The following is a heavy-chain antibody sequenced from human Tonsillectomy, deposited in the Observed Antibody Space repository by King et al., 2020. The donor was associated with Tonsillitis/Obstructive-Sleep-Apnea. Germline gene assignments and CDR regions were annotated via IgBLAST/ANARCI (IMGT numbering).Heavy chain of an antibody. CDR3: ARGDCSSTSCYHADY. CDR2: IWYDGSNK. V-gene: IGHV3-33*01. CDR1: GFTFSSYG. D-gene: IGHD2-2*01. J-gene: IGHJ4*02. Sequence: QLVQSGGGVVQPGRSLRLSCAASGFTFSSYGMHWVRQAPGKGLEWVAVIWYDGSNKYYADSVKGRFTISGDNSRNTLYLQMNSLRAEDTAVYYCARGDCSSTSCYHADYWGQGTLVTVSS.